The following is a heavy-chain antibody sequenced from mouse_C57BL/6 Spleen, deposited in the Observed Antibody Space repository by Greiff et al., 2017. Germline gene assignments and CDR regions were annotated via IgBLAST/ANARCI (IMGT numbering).Heavy chain of an antibody. CDR2: INPSSGYT. V-gene: IGHV1-7*01. CDR3: ARGAAQVYAMDY. J-gene: IGHJ4*01. CDR1: GYTFTSYW. D-gene: IGHD3-2*02. Sequence: QLKQSGAELAKPGASVKLSCKASGYTFTSYWMHWVKQRTGQGLEWIGYINPSSGYTKYNQKFKDKATLTADKSSSTAYMQLSSLTYEDSAVYYCARGAAQVYAMDYWGQGTSVTVSS.